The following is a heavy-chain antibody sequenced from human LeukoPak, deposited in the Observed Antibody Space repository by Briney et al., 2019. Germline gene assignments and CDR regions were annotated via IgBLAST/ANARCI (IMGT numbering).Heavy chain of an antibody. CDR2: IYYSGST. V-gene: IGHV4-39*01. CDR3: AKVQEGYSNYEAVLFDI. J-gene: IGHJ3*02. D-gene: IGHD4-11*01. Sequence: SETLSLTCTVSGGSISSSSYYWGWIRQPPGKGLEWIGSIYYSGSTYYNPSLKSRVTISVDTSKNQFSLKLSSVTAADTAVYYCAKVQEGYSNYEAVLFDIWGQGTMVTVSS. CDR1: GGSISSSSYY.